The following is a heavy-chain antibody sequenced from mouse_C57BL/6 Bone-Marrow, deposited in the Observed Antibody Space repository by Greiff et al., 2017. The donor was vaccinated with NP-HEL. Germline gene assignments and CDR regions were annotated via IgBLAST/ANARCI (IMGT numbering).Heavy chain of an antibody. CDR1: GFNIKDDY. D-gene: IGHD2-1*01. CDR3: TLYYGNFPFAY. V-gene: IGHV14-4*01. J-gene: IGHJ3*01. Sequence: EVQVVESGTELVRPGASVKLSCTASGFNIKDDYMHWVKQRPEQGLEWIGWIDPENGDTEYASKFQGKATITADTSSNTAYLQLSSLTSEDTAVYYCTLYYGNFPFAYWGQGTLVTVSA. CDR2: IDPENGDT.